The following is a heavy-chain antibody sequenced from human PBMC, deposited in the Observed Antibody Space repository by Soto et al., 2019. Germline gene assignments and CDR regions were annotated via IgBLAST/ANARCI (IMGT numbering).Heavy chain of an antibody. Sequence: QVQLVQSGAEVKKPGASVKVSCKASGYTFPRYGFSWVRQAPGQGLEWMGWISVYNGNTNYAQNLQGRVTMTTDTSTSTAYMELRSLRSDDTAVYYCARDTGSYPPSYYSSGMDVWGQGTTVIVSS. V-gene: IGHV1-18*01. CDR3: ARDTGSYPPSYYSSGMDV. J-gene: IGHJ6*02. CDR2: ISVYNGNT. D-gene: IGHD1-26*01. CDR1: GYTFPRYG.